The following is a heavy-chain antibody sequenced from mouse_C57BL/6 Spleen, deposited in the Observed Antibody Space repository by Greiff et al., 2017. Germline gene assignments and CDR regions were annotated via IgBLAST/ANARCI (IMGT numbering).Heavy chain of an antibody. J-gene: IGHJ2*01. Sequence: VQLQQPGAELVKPGASVKLSCKASGYTFTSYWMHWVKQRPGQGLEWIGMIHPNSGSTNYNEKFKGKATLTVDKSSSTAYMQLSSLTSEDSAVDYCAIRYYYDLYDFDYWGQGTTRTVSS. V-gene: IGHV1-64*01. D-gene: IGHD2-4*01. CDR1: GYTFTSYW. CDR2: IHPNSGST. CDR3: AIRYYYDLYDFDY.